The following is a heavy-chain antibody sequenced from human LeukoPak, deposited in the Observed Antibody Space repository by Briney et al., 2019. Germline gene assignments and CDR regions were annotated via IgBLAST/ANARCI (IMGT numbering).Heavy chain of an antibody. CDR3: ARDQVGGSYY. V-gene: IGHV3-7*01. D-gene: IGHD6-25*01. Sequence: PGGSLRLSCAASGFTFNSYWMSWVRQAPGKGLEWVANINRDGSENYYVDSVKGRFTISRDNAKNSLYLQMNSLRAEDTAVYYCARDQVGGSYYWGQGTLVTVSS. J-gene: IGHJ4*02. CDR1: GFTFNSYW. CDR2: INRDGSEN.